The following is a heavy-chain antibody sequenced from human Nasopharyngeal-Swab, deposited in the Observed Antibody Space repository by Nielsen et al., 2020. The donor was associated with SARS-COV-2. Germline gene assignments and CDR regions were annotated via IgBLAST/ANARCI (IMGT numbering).Heavy chain of an antibody. V-gene: IGHV1-2*06. CDR3: ARDPTSVAGTGDYYYGMDV. CDR2: INPNSGGT. Sequence: ALVKVSCKSSGYTFTGYYMHWVRQAPGQGLEWMGRINPNSGGTNYAQKFQGRVTMTRDTSISTAYMELSRLRSDDPAVYYCARDPTSVAGTGDYYYGMDVWGQGTTVTVSS. D-gene: IGHD6-19*01. CDR1: GYTFTGYY. J-gene: IGHJ6*02.